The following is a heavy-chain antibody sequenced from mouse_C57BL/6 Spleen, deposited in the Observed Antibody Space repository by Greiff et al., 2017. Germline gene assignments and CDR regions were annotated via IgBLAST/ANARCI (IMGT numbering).Heavy chain of an antibody. CDR2: IYIGNGYT. J-gene: IGHJ1*03. D-gene: IGHD1-1*01. CDR1: GYTFTSYG. CDR3: ARAMTTVVAPNRYFDV. Sequence: EVQLQQSGAELVRPGSSVKMSCKTSGYTFTSYGINWVKQRPGQGLEWIGYIYIGNGYTEYNEKFKGKATLTSDTSSSTAYMQLSSLTSDDSAIYFCARAMTTVVAPNRYFDVWGTGTTVTVSS. V-gene: IGHV1-58*01.